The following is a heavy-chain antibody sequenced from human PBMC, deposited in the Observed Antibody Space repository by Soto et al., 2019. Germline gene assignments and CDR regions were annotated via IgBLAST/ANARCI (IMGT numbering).Heavy chain of an antibody. CDR1: GGSISSSSYY. Sequence: SETLCLTCTVSGGSISSSSYYWGWIRQPPGKGLEWIGSIYYRGNTYYNPSLKSRVTISVDTSKNQFSLKLSSVTAADTAVYYCAREGGGYCSGGSCQVDYWGQGTLVTVSS. CDR3: AREGGGYCSGGSCQVDY. V-gene: IGHV4-39*02. CDR2: IYYRGNT. J-gene: IGHJ4*02. D-gene: IGHD2-15*01.